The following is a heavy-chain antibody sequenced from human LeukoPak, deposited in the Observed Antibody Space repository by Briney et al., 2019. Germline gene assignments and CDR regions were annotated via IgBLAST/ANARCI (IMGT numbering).Heavy chain of an antibody. Sequence: SETLSLTCTVSGGSISSSSYYWGWIRQPPGKGLEWIGSIYYSGSTYYNPSLKSRVTISVGTSKNQFSLKLSSVTAADTAVYYCARRSYYDSSGYYTSSIDYWGQGTLVTVSS. D-gene: IGHD3-22*01. CDR1: GGSISSSSYY. CDR2: IYYSGST. V-gene: IGHV4-39*07. CDR3: ARRSYYDSSGYYTSSIDY. J-gene: IGHJ4*02.